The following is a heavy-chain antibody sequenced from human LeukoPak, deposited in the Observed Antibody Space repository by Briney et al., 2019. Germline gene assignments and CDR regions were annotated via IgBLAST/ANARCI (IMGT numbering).Heavy chain of an antibody. CDR1: GFTFSSYA. D-gene: IGHD2-2*01. CDR2: ISGSGGST. Sequence: GGSLRLPCAASGFTFSSYAMSWVRQAPGTGKEWVSAISGSGGSTYYADSVKGRFTISRDNSKNTLYLQMNSLRAEDTAVYYCAKEPLSGVVPAAKTWGQGTLVTVSS. V-gene: IGHV3-23*01. CDR3: AKEPLSGVVPAAKT. J-gene: IGHJ5*02.